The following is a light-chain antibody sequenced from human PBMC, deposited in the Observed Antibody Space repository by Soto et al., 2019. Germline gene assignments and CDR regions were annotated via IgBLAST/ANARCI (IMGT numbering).Light chain of an antibody. Sequence: EIVLTQSPATLSLSPAERATLSCRASQSVSTYLAWYQQKPGQAPRLLIYDSSNRATGIPGRFSGSGSGTDFTLTISSLEPEDFAVYYCQQRSSGVTFGGGTKVEI. J-gene: IGKJ4*01. CDR1: QSVSTY. V-gene: IGKV3-11*01. CDR3: QQRSSGVT. CDR2: DSS.